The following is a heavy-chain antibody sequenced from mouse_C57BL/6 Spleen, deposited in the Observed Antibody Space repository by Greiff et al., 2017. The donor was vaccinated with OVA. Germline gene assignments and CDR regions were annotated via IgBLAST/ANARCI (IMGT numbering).Heavy chain of an antibody. CDR2: IDPETGGT. CDR1: GYTFTDYE. J-gene: IGHJ1*03. D-gene: IGHD1-1*01. CDR3: TRSYGSSYWYFDV. Sequence: VKLMESGAELVRPGASVTLSCKASGYTFTDYEMHWVKQTPVHGLEWIGAIDPETGGTAYNQKFKGKAILTADKSSSTAYMELRSLTSEDSAVYYCTRSYGSSYWYFDVWGTGTTVTVSS. V-gene: IGHV1-15*01.